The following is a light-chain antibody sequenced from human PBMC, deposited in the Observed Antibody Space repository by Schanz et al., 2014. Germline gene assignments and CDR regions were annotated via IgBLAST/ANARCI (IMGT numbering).Light chain of an antibody. J-gene: IGLJ2*01. CDR3: SSYAGSRNLV. CDR2: EGT. CDR1: SSDVGSYNL. Sequence: QSALTQPASVSGSPGQSITISCTGTSSDVGSYNLVSWYQQHPGKAPKLMIYEGTKRPLGVSNRFSGSKSGDTASLTVSGLQAEDDADYYCSSYAGSRNLVFGGGTKLTVL. V-gene: IGLV2-14*02.